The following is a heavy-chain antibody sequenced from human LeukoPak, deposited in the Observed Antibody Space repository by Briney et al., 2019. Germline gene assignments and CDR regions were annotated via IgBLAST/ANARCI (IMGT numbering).Heavy chain of an antibody. V-gene: IGHV1-46*01. J-gene: IGHJ4*02. CDR2: INPSGGST. Sequence: GASVKVSCRASGYTFTSYYMHWVRQAPGQGLEWMGIINPSGGSTSYAQKFQGRVTMTRDTSTSTVYMELSSLRSEDTAVYYCARTILTGDPHDYWGQGTLVAVSS. CDR3: ARTILTGDPHDY. D-gene: IGHD7-27*01. CDR1: GYTFTSYY.